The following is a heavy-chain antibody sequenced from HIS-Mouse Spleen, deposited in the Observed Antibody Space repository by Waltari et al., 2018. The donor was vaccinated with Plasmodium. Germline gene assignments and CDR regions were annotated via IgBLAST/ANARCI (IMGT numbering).Heavy chain of an antibody. Sequence: QVQLQQWCAGLLKPAETLSLTCAVHGGSFSGYYWSWIRQPPGKGLEWIGEINHSGSTNYNPSLKSRVTISVDTSKNQFSLKLSSVTAADTAVYYCARVLNIVATIDYWGQGTLVTVSS. J-gene: IGHJ4*02. CDR2: INHSGST. CDR1: GGSFSGYY. V-gene: IGHV4-34*01. CDR3: ARVLNIVATIDY. D-gene: IGHD5-12*01.